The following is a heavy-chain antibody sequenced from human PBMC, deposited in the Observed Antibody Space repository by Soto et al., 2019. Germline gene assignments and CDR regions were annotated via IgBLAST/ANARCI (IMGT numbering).Heavy chain of an antibody. V-gene: IGHV4-59*01. CDR2: IYYSGST. J-gene: IGHJ6*03. Sequence: SETLSLTCTVSGGSISSYYWSWIRQPPGKGLEWIGYIYYSGSTNYNPSLKSRVTISVDTSKNQFSLKLSSVTAADTAVYYCARLARYGYYMDVWGKGTTVTVSS. D-gene: IGHD3-9*01. CDR1: GGSISSYY. CDR3: ARLARYGYYMDV.